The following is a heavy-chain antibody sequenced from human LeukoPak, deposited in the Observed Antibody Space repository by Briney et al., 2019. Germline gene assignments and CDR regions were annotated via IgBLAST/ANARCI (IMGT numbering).Heavy chain of an antibody. J-gene: IGHJ3*02. D-gene: IGHD3-9*01. CDR2: IYHSGTT. CDR3: ARAIADWAPDAFDI. CDR1: ADYSISSGYY. Sequence: PSETLSLTCTVSADYSISSGYYWGWIRQPPGKELEWIGSIYHSGTTYYNPSLKSRVTISVYTSRNQFSLKLRSVTAADTAVYYCARAIADWAPDAFDIWGQGTLVTVSS. V-gene: IGHV4-38-2*02.